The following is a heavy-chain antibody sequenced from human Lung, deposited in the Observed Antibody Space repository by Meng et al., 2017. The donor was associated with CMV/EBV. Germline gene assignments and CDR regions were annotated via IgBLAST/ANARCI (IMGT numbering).Heavy chain of an antibody. Sequence: ASXXVSXKTSGYTFTDYYVHWVRQAPGQGLEWMGIINPNCGTTRYAQKFQGRVTMTRDTSTSTVYMELSSLRSEDTAVYYCARSPTITIFGVIRTSYFDYWXQGTLATFPS. CDR3: ARSPTITIFGVIRTSYFDY. CDR2: INPNCGTT. V-gene: IGHV1-46*01. J-gene: IGHJ4*02. D-gene: IGHD3-3*01. CDR1: GYTFTDYY.